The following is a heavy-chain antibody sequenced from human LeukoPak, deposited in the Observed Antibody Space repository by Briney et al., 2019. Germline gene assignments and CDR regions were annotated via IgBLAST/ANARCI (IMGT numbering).Heavy chain of an antibody. Sequence: ALVKVSCKASGYPFTGYYLHWVRQAPGQGLEWMGWINPNSGFTNYAQKFQGRVTMTRDTSISTAYMELSRLRSDDTAVYYCARLANCSSSSCRSFDYWGQGTLVTVSS. CDR1: GYPFTGYY. CDR3: ARLANCSSSSCRSFDY. D-gene: IGHD2-2*01. J-gene: IGHJ4*02. CDR2: INPNSGFT. V-gene: IGHV1-2*02.